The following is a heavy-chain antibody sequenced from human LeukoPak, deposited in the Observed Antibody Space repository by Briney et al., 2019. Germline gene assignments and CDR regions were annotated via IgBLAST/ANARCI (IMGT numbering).Heavy chain of an antibody. Sequence: RWASVKVSCKASGYTSTSYAMHWVRQAPGQRLEWMGWINAGNGNTKYSQKFQGRVTITRDTSASTAYMGLSSLRSEDTAVYYCARYQLLLDAFDIWGQGTMVTVSS. D-gene: IGHD2-2*01. V-gene: IGHV1-3*01. CDR1: GYTSTSYA. CDR2: INAGNGNT. CDR3: ARYQLLLDAFDI. J-gene: IGHJ3*02.